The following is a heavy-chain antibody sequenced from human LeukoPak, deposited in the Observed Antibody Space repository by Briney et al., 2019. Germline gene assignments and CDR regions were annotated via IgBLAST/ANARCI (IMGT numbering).Heavy chain of an antibody. J-gene: IGHJ4*02. Sequence: ASVKVSCKVSGNSLSELSIQWVRQAPGKGLECLGGFDPEEAKMVYAQNCQGRVTMTDDTSTQTAYMELSGLTSRDTAVYYCTTRSCDFWSGFVNWGPGALVTVSS. D-gene: IGHD3-3*01. CDR1: GNSLSELS. CDR3: TTRSCDFWSGFVN. V-gene: IGHV1-24*01. CDR2: FDPEEAKM.